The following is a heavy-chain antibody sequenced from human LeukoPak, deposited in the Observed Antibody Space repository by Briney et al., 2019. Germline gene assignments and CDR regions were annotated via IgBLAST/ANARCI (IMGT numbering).Heavy chain of an antibody. CDR2: ISYDESNK. CDR1: GFTFSSYA. D-gene: IGHD3-22*01. CDR3: ARGLFVVVITTDYYGLDV. V-gene: IGHV3-30-3*01. J-gene: IGHJ6*02. Sequence: GGSLRLSCAASGFTFSSYAMHWVRQAPGKGLEWVAIISYDESNKYYADSVKGRFTISRDNSKNTLYLQMNSLRAEDTAVYYCARGLFVVVITTDYYGLDVWGQGTTVTVSS.